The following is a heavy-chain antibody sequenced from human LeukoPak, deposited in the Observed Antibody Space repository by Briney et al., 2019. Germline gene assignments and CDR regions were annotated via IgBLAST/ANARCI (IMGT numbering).Heavy chain of an antibody. CDR2: ITYDGSNK. V-gene: IGHV3-30*02. J-gene: IGHJ4*02. D-gene: IGHD3/OR15-3a*01. CDR1: GFTFTSYG. CDR3: AILGTGEIDH. Sequence: PGGSLRLSCAASGFTFTSYGMHWVRQAPGKGLEWVTFITYDGSNKYYADSVKGRFTISRDNSKNTLYLQMNSLRTEDTAVYYCAILGTGEIDHWGQGTLVTVSS.